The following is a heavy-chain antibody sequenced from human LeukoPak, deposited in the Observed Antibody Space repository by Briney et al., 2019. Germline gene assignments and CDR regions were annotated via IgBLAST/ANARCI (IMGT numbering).Heavy chain of an antibody. CDR1: GFTFSSYS. V-gene: IGHV3-21*01. CDR2: ISNSSSYI. Sequence: PGGSLRLSCAASGFTFSSYSMNWVRQAPGKGLEWVSSISNSSSYIYYADSVKGRFTISRDNAKNSLYLQMNSLRAEDTAVYYCARGGGVLRFLEWLTGNDYWGQGTLVTVSS. J-gene: IGHJ4*02. CDR3: ARGGGVLRFLEWLTGNDY. D-gene: IGHD3-3*01.